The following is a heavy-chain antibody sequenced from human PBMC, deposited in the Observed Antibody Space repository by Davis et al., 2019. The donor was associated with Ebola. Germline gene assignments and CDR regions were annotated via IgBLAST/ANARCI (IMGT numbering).Heavy chain of an antibody. CDR1: GFTFTNYA. V-gene: IGHV3-30-3*01. J-gene: IGHJ4*02. D-gene: IGHD3-9*01. Sequence: PGGSPRLSCAASGFTFTNYAMHWVRQAPGKGLEWVAFISYDGSNKDCADSVKGRFTISRDNSKNTVDLQMNSLRAEDTAVYYCARLDEDDYLTGPDYWGQGTLVTVSS. CDR3: ARLDEDDYLTGPDY. CDR2: ISYDGSNK.